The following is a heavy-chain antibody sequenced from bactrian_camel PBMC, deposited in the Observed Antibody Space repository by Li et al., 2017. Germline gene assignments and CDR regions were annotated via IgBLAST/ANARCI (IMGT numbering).Heavy chain of an antibody. CDR2: IYGAGSP. J-gene: IGHJ4*01. CDR1: AYTYQ. Sequence: HVQLVESGGGSVQTGGSLRLSRFTSAYTYQMAWFRQAPGKEREGVAAIYGAGSPIYANSVKGRFSLSRDTAKRTLNLQMNSLKPEDTAMYYCAAARTLTGLPGPLTPSQYGSWGQGTQVTVS. V-gene: IGHV3S53*01. D-gene: IGHD5*01. CDR3: AAARTLTGLPGPLTPSQYGS.